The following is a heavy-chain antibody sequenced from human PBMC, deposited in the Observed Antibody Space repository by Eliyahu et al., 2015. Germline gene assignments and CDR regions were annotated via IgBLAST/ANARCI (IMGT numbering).Heavy chain of an antibody. CDR3: ARGRGMVRGVPSRKFDY. Sequence: QVQLQQWGAGLLKPSETLSLTCAVYGGSFSGYYWSWIRQPPGKGLEWIGEINHSGSTNYNPSLKSRVTISVDTSKNQFSLKLSSVTAADTAVYYCARGRGMVRGVPSRKFDYWGQGTLVTVSS. D-gene: IGHD3-10*01. CDR1: GGSFSGYY. V-gene: IGHV4-34*01. J-gene: IGHJ4*02. CDR2: INHSGST.